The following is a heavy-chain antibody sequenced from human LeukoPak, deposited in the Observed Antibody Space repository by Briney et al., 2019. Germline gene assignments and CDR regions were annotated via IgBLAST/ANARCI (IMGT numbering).Heavy chain of an antibody. D-gene: IGHD2-2*01. CDR2: IYYSGST. V-gene: IGHV4-61*01. CDR1: GGSVSSGSYC. Sequence: SETLSLTCTVSGGSVSSGSYCWSWIRQPPGKGLEWIGYIYYSGSTNYNPSLKSRVTISVDTSKNQFSLKLSSVTAADTAVYYCAGYCSSTSCNYWGQGTLVTVSS. J-gene: IGHJ4*02. CDR3: AGYCSSTSCNY.